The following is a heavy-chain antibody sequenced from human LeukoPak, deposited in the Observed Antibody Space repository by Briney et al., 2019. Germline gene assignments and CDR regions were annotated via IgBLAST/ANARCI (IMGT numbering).Heavy chain of an antibody. J-gene: IGHJ4*02. D-gene: IGHD5-12*01. V-gene: IGHV1-18*01. CDR3: ARMRVYSDDVDFDY. CDR1: GYTFSNYG. CDR2: SSHYT. Sequence: ASVKVSCKASGYTFSNYGISWVRQAPGQGLEWMGWSSHYTNYPQKFQGRVTMTRDTSTSTAYMELRSLRSDDTAVYYCARMRVYSDDVDFDYWGQGTLVTVSS.